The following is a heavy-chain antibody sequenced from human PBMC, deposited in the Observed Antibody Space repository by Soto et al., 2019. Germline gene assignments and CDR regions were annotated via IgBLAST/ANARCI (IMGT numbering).Heavy chain of an antibody. Sequence: SETLSLTCAVYGGSFSGYYCSWSRQHPEMGLEWIGYIYKTGNTYYNPSLKSRAIISVDTSDNMFSLKLSSVTAADTAIYYCARVGISPSDAFDFWGQGTMVTVSS. D-gene: IGHD3-3*02. CDR1: GGSFSGYY. V-gene: IGHV4-34*09. CDR2: IYKTGNT. CDR3: ARVGISPSDAFDF. J-gene: IGHJ3*01.